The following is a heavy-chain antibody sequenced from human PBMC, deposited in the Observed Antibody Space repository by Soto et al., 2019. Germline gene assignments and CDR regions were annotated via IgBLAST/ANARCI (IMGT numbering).Heavy chain of an antibody. CDR3: ARQVATTAFDY. D-gene: IGHD5-12*01. CDR1: GGSISSSSYY. V-gene: IGHV4-39*01. Sequence: QLQLQESGPGLVKPSETLSLTCTVSGGSISSSSYYWGWIRQPPGKGLEWIGSIYYSGSTYYNPSLKSRVTLSVDTSKNQFSLKLNSVTAADTAVYYCARQVATTAFDYWGQGTLVTVSS. CDR2: IYYSGST. J-gene: IGHJ4*02.